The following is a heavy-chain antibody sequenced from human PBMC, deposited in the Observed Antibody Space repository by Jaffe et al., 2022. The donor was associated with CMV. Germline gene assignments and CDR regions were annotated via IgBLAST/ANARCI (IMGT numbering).Heavy chain of an antibody. Sequence: QVQLQQWGAGLLKPSETLSLTCAVYGGSFSGYYWSWIRQPPGKGLEWIGEINHSGSTNYNPSLKSRVTISVDTSKNQFSLKLSSVTAADTAVYYCARGFLSDTAIYYYGMDVWGQGTTVTVSS. CDR3: ARGFLSDTAIYYYGMDV. CDR1: GGSFSGYY. CDR2: INHSGST. D-gene: IGHD5-18*01. V-gene: IGHV4-34*01. J-gene: IGHJ6*02.